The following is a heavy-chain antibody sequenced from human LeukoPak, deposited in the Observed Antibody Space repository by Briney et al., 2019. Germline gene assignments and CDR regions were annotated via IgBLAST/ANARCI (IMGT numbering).Heavy chain of an antibody. CDR2: IYYSGST. D-gene: IGHD2-15*01. V-gene: IGHV4-39*01. CDR3: ARRLGYCSGGSCPSPNWFDP. CDR1: GGSISSSSYY. Sequence: SEALSLTCTVSGGSISSSSYYWGWIRQPPGKGLEWIGSIYYSGSTNYNPSLKSRATISVDTSKNQFSLKLSSVTAADTAVYYCARRLGYCSGGSCPSPNWFDPWGQGTLVTVSS. J-gene: IGHJ5*02.